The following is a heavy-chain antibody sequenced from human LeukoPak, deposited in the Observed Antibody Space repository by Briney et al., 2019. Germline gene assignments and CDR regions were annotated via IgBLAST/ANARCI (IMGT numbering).Heavy chain of an antibody. V-gene: IGHV5-51*01. CDR2: IYPGDSDT. J-gene: IGHJ4*02. Sequence: GESLKISCEGSGYSFTSYWIGWVRQMPGKGLEWMGIIYPGDSDTRYSPSFQGQVTISADKSISTAYLQWSSLKASDTAMYYCARRRGSRYYYDSSGYYYFDYWGQGTLVTVSS. D-gene: IGHD3-22*01. CDR1: GYSFTSYW. CDR3: ARRRGSRYYYDSSGYYYFDY.